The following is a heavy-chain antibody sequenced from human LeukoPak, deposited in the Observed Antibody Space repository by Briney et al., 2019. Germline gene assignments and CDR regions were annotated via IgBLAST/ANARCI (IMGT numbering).Heavy chain of an antibody. Sequence: ASVKVSCKASGGTFISYVISWVRQAPGQGLEWMGGIIPIFGTANYAQKFQGRVTITADESTSTAYMELSSLRSEDTAVYYCARVAYDYVWGSYNPDYWGQGTLVTVSS. J-gene: IGHJ4*02. CDR2: IIPIFGTA. V-gene: IGHV1-69*13. CDR3: ARVAYDYVWGSYNPDY. D-gene: IGHD3-16*01. CDR1: GGTFISYV.